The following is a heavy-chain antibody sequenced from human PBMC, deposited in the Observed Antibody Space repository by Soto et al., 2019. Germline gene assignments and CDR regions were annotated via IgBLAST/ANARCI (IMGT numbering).Heavy chain of an antibody. D-gene: IGHD2-2*03. Sequence: SETLSLTCNVTGDSIKTHYWSWIRQPPGKGLEWIGYIYYSGSTLYNPSLKRRVTISVDTAKNQFSLRLNSLTAADTAVYYCASGWMAAFDTWGQGTLVTVSS. J-gene: IGHJ5*02. V-gene: IGHV4-59*11. CDR2: IYYSGST. CDR3: ASGWMAAFDT. CDR1: GDSIKTHY.